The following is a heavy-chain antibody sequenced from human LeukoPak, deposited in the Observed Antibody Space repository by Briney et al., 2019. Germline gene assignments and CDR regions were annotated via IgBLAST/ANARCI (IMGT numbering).Heavy chain of an antibody. J-gene: IGHJ4*02. CDR2: ISYDGSNK. CDR3: ARENPYDFWSGYYSGHFDY. Sequence: GGSLRLSCAASGFTFSSYVMHWVRQAPGKGLEWVAVISYDGSNKYYADSVKGRFTISRDNSKNTLYLQMNSLRAEDTAVYYCARENPYDFWSGYYSGHFDYWGQGTLVTVSS. D-gene: IGHD3-3*01. CDR1: GFTFSSYV. V-gene: IGHV3-30-3*01.